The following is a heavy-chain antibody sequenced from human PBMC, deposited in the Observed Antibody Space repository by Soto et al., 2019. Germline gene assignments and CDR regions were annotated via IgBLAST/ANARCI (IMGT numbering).Heavy chain of an antibody. CDR3: ARRRGYSYGYNYYYGMDV. V-gene: IGHV4-39*01. CDR1: GGSISSSSYY. D-gene: IGHD5-18*01. CDR2: IYYSGST. Sequence: PSETLSLTCTVSGGSISSSSYYWGWIGQPPGKGLEWIGSIYYSGSTYYNPSLKSRVTISVDTSKNQFSLKLSSVTAADTAVYYCARRRGYSYGYNYYYGMDVWGQGTTVTVSS. J-gene: IGHJ6*02.